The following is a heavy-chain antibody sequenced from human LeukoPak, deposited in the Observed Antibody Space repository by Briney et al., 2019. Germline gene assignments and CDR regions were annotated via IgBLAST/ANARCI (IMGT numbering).Heavy chain of an antibody. V-gene: IGHV1-18*01. CDR2: ISAYNGNT. CDR3: ARDRWRDSTSSFDY. Sequence: ASVKDSCKASGYTFTNYGINWVRQAPGQGLEWMGWISAYNGNTNYAQKLQGRVTMTTDTSTSTAYMELRSLRPDDTAVYYCARDRWRDSTSSFDYWGQGTLVTVSS. CDR1: GYTFTNYG. D-gene: IGHD6-6*01. J-gene: IGHJ4*02.